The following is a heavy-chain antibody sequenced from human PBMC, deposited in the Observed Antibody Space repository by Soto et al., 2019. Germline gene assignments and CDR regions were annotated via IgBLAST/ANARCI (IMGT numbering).Heavy chain of an antibody. V-gene: IGHV1-18*01. D-gene: IGHD6-6*01. Sequence: QVQLVQSGAEVKKPGASVKVSCKASGYTFTSYGISWVRQAPGQGLEWMGWISAYNGNTNYAQKLQGRVTMTTDASTSTAYMELRSLRSDDTAVYYCASPTPYSSSSWEDLDYWGQGTLVTVSS. J-gene: IGHJ4*02. CDR2: ISAYNGNT. CDR3: ASPTPYSSSSWEDLDY. CDR1: GYTFTSYG.